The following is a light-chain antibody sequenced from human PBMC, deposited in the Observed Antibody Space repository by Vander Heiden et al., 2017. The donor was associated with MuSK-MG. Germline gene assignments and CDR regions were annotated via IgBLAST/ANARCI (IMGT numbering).Light chain of an antibody. CDR2: GAS. CDR3: QQHNDLQT. Sequence: EIVMTQSPATLSVSPGERATLSCRASQSVSTHLVWYQQKPGQAPRLLIKGASTRANGVPDRFSGSGSGTELTLTSSSLQSEDFAVYYWQQHNDLQTFGQGTKVEFK. J-gene: IGKJ1*01. CDR1: QSVSTH. V-gene: IGKV3-15*01.